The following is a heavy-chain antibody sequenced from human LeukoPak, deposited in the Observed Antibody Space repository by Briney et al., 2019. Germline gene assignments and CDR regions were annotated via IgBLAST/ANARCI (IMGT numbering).Heavy chain of an antibody. CDR3: ARQYTAMVTGWYFDL. Sequence: PSETLSLTCTVSGGSISNYYWSWVRQPPGKRLEWIGYIYYSGSTSYNPSLKSPVTISVDTSNNQFSLKLSSVSAADTAVYYCARQYTAMVTGWYFDLWGRGTLVTVSS. V-gene: IGHV4-59*08. J-gene: IGHJ2*01. D-gene: IGHD5-18*01. CDR2: IYYSGST. CDR1: GGSISNYY.